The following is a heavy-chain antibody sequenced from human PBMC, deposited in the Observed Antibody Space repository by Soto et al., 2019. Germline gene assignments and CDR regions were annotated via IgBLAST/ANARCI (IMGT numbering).Heavy chain of an antibody. Sequence: GASVKVSCKASGYTFTSYAMHWVRQAPGQRLEWMGWINAGNGNTKYSQKFQGRVTITRDTSASTAYMELSSLRSEDTAIYYCTFSTHVNWFDPWGQGTLVTVSS. CDR2: INAGNGNT. J-gene: IGHJ5*02. V-gene: IGHV1-3*01. D-gene: IGHD2-2*01. CDR3: TFSTHVNWFDP. CDR1: GYTFTSYA.